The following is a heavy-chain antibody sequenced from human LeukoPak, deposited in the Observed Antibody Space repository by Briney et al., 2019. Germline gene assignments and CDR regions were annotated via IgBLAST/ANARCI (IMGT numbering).Heavy chain of an antibody. V-gene: IGHV4-59*08. Sequence: PSETLSLTYTAGGGSPSNYNWCWLRQPPRKGLEWIGYIFYSGSTNYNPSLRSRLTISLDTSKNQFSLKLTSVTAADTAMYYCVIYCSCGSCFDYWGQGTLVTVSS. J-gene: IGHJ4*02. CDR3: VIYCSCGSCFDY. CDR1: GGSPSNYN. D-gene: IGHD2-15*01. CDR2: IFYSGST.